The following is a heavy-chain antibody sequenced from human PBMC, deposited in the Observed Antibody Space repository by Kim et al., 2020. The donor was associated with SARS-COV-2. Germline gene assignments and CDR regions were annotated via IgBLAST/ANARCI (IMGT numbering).Heavy chain of an antibody. V-gene: IGHV1-24*01. CDR1: GYTLTELS. CDR2: FDPEDGET. CDR3: ATERYNWNFVRLKYYYYYYGMDV. D-gene: IGHD1-7*01. J-gene: IGHJ6*02. Sequence: ASVKVSCKVSGYTLTELSMHWVRQAPGKGLEWMGGFDPEDGETIYAQKFQGRVTMTEDTSTDTAYMELSSLRSEDTAVYYCATERYNWNFVRLKYYYYYYGMDVWGQGTTVTVSS.